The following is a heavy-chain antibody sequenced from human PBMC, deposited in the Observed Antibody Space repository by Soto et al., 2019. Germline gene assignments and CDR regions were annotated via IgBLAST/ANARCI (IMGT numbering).Heavy chain of an antibody. D-gene: IGHD3-3*01. CDR2: ISSSSSYI. CDR3: ARDREGLRFLEWLLYYYGMDV. J-gene: IGHJ6*02. Sequence: GGSLRLSCAASGFTFSSYSMNWVRQAPGKGLEWVSSISSSSSYIYYADSVKGRFTISRDNAKNSLYLQMNSLRAEDTAVYYCARDREGLRFLEWLLYYYGMDVWGQGTTVTVSS. V-gene: IGHV3-21*01. CDR1: GFTFSSYS.